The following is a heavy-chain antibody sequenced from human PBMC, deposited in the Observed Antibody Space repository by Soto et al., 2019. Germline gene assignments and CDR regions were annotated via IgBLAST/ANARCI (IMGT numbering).Heavy chain of an antibody. Sequence: SRIISCAASGFTFDDYGMHWVRQGPGKGLEWVSGISWNSGSIGYAEFVKGRFTISRDNAKKSLYLQMNSLRAEDTALYFCAKSNNTGWFHFDSWGQGILVTVSS. CDR2: ISWNSGSI. J-gene: IGHJ4*02. V-gene: IGHV3-9*01. CDR3: AKSNNTGWFHFDS. CDR1: GFTFDDYG. D-gene: IGHD6-19*01.